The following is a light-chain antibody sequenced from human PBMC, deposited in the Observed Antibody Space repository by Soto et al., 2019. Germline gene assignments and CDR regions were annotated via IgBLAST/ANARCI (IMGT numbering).Light chain of an antibody. CDR1: SSDVGSYNL. CDR2: EVS. V-gene: IGLV2-23*02. Sequence: QSALTQPASLSGSPGQSITISCTGTSSDVGSYNLVSWYQQHPGKAPKLMIYEVSKRPSGVSNRFSGSKSGNTASLTISGLQAEDEADYYCCSYAGSSTPYVFGTGTKVTV. J-gene: IGLJ1*01. CDR3: CSYAGSSTPYV.